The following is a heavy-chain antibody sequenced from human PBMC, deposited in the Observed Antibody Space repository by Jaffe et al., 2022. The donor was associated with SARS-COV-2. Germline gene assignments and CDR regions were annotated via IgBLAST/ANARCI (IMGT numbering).Heavy chain of an antibody. CDR3: TRGMIVVAQAFDI. J-gene: IGHJ3*02. CDR1: GFTFGDYA. Sequence: EVQLVESGGGLVKPGRSLRLSCTASGFTFGDYAMSWFRQAPGKGLEWVGFIRSKAYGGTTEYAASVKGRFTISRDDSKSIAYLQMNSLKTEDTAVYYCTRGMIVVAQAFDIWGQGTMVTVSS. V-gene: IGHV3-49*05. D-gene: IGHD3-22*01. CDR2: IRSKAYGGTT.